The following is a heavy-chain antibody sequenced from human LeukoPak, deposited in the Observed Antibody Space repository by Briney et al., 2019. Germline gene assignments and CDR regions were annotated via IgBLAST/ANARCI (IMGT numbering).Heavy chain of an antibody. CDR3: ARGGPKLEPADY. D-gene: IGHD1-1*01. V-gene: IGHV3-7*01. Sequence: GGSLRLSCAASGFLFSGHYMNWVRQAPGKGLEWAANIDQHGTEKQYVESVKGRFTISRDNTKNSVYLQMDNLRVEDTAVYYCARGGPKLEPADYWGQGTLVTVSS. J-gene: IGHJ4*02. CDR1: GFLFSGHY. CDR2: IDQHGTEK.